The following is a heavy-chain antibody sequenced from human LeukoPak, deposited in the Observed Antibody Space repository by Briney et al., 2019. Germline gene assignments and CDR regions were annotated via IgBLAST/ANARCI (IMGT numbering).Heavy chain of an antibody. CDR1: GGTFSSYA. V-gene: IGHV1-69*04. J-gene: IGHJ4*02. CDR2: IIPILGIA. Sequence: GASVKVSCKASGGTFSSYAISWVRQAPGQGLEWMGRIIPILGIANYAQKFQGRVTITADKSTSTAYMELSSLRSEDTAVYYCASSSAAGILTTYYFDYWGQGTLVTVSS. CDR3: ASSSAAGILTTYYFDY. D-gene: IGHD6-13*01.